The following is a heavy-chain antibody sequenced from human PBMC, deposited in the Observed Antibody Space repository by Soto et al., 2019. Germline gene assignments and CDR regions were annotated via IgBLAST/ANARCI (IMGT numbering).Heavy chain of an antibody. CDR2: MNPNSGNT. J-gene: IGHJ6*03. CDR3: ARGQTLGEDFWSGYYLYYYYYMDV. CDR1: GGTFSNYA. D-gene: IGHD3-3*01. V-gene: IGHV1-8*02. Sequence: ASVKVSCKASGGTFSNYAISWVRQATGQGLEWMGWMNPNSGNTGYAQKFQGRVTMTRNTSMSTAYMELSSLRSEDTAVYYCARGQTLGEDFWSGYYLYYYYYMDVWGKGTTVTVSS.